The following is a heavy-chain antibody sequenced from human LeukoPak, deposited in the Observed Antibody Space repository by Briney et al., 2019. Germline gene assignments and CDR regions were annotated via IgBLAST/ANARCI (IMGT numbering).Heavy chain of an antibody. D-gene: IGHD6-6*01. V-gene: IGHV3-30*07. CDR3: ARDEAEIAARPFDY. Sequence: GGSLRLSCAASGFTFSSYAMHWVRQAPGKGLEWVAVISYDGSNKYYADSVKGRFTISRDNSKNTLYLQMNSLRAEDTAVYYCARDEAEIAARPFDYWGQGTLVTVSS. J-gene: IGHJ4*02. CDR1: GFTFSSYA. CDR2: ISYDGSNK.